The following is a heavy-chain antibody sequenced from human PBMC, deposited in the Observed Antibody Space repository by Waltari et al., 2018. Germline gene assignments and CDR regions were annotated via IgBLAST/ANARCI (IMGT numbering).Heavy chain of an antibody. CDR2: IHRSGRT. J-gene: IGHJ4*02. V-gene: IGHV4-4*02. D-gene: IGHD2-15*01. CDR1: GDSMSENYW. Sequence: QLQLQQSGPGLVKPSESLSLTCGVSGDSMSENYWWSWAGQSPEKGLEWIGQIHRSGRTYYNPSLESRVSVSMDTSNNKFFLKLSSAIAADTAVYYCARDRGRGLYFDSWGQGTLVTVSP. CDR3: ARDRGRGLYFDS.